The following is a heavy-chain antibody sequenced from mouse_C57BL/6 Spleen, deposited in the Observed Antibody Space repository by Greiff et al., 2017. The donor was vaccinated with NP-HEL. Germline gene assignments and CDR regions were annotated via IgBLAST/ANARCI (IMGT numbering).Heavy chain of an antibody. CDR1: GYAFSSYW. D-gene: IGHD2-4*01. J-gene: IGHJ3*01. CDR3: ARSYYDYDGAWFAY. V-gene: IGHV1-80*01. Sequence: QVQLQQSGAELVKPGASVKISCKASGYAFSSYWLNWVKQRPGKGLEWIGQIYPGDGDTNYNGKFKGKATLTADKSSSTAYMQLRSLTSEDSAVYFCARSYYDYDGAWFAYWGQGTLVTVSA. CDR2: IYPGDGDT.